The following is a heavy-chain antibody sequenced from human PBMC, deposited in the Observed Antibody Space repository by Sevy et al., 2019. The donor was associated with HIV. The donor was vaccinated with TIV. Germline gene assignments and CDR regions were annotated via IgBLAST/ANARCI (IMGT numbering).Heavy chain of an antibody. CDR1: GFTFSSYS. CDR2: ISSSSSYI. V-gene: IGHV3-21*01. CDR3: ARESEDVWGSYRQGLFDY. D-gene: IGHD3-16*02. J-gene: IGHJ4*02. Sequence: GGSLRLSCAASGFTFSSYSMNWVRQAPGKGLEWVSSISSSSSYIYYADSVKGRFTISRDNAKNSLYLQMNSLRAEDSAVYYCARESEDVWGSYRQGLFDYWGQGTLVTVSS.